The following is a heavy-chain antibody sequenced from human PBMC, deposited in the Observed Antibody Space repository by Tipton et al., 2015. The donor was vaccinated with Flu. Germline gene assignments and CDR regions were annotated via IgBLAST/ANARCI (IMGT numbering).Heavy chain of an antibody. CDR3: ARGDGYNFDY. V-gene: IGHV4-38-2*02. Sequence: TLSLTCTVSGYSISSGFYWGWIRRPPGKGLEWIGNIYHSGSTFYNPSLKSRVTISVDTSKNQSSLTLSSVTAADTAVYYCARGDGYNFDYWGQGTLVTVSS. D-gene: IGHD5-24*01. CDR2: IYHSGST. J-gene: IGHJ4*02. CDR1: GYSISSGFY.